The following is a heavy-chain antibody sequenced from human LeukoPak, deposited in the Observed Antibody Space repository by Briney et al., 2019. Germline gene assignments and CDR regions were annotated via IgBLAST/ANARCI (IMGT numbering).Heavy chain of an antibody. CDR2: IHYTGGT. D-gene: IGHD3-16*01. V-gene: IGHV4-39*01. CDR3: ARHVSQGAYYYYFVDV. Sequence: SETLSLTCTVSGGSMTSGSHYWGWIRQAPGKGLEWIGTIHYTGGTYYNPSLRSRVTIYALTSKNQFSLKLNSVTARDTAVYYCARHVSQGAYYYYFVDVWGKGATVTVSS. J-gene: IGHJ6*03. CDR1: GGSMTSGSHY.